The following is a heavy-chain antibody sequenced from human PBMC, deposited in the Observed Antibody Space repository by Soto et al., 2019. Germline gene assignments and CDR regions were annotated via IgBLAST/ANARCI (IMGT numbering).Heavy chain of an antibody. J-gene: IGHJ6*02. D-gene: IGHD3-10*01. CDR3: ARDQLYYYGXGSWNRPPYYYYYGMDV. Sequence: PGGSLRLSCAASGFTFSSYAMHWVRQAPGKGLEWVAVISYDGSNKYYADSVKGRFTISRDNSKNTLYLQMNSLRAEDTAVYYCARDQLYYYGXGSWNRPPYYYYYGMDVWGQGTTVTVSS. CDR2: ISYDGSNK. V-gene: IGHV3-30-3*01. CDR1: GFTFSSYA.